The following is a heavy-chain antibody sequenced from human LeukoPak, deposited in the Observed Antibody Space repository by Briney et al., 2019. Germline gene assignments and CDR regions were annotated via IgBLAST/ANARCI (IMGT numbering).Heavy chain of an antibody. J-gene: IGHJ4*02. CDR3: ARGVAAAVKGAFDY. CDR1: GGSISSYY. V-gene: IGHV4-59*01. Sequence: SETLSLTCTVSGGSISSYYWSWIRQPPGKGLEWIGYIYYSGSTNYNPSLKSRVTISVDTSKNQFSLKLSSVTAADTAVYYCARGVAAAVKGAFDYWGQGTLVTVSS. D-gene: IGHD6-13*01. CDR2: IYYSGST.